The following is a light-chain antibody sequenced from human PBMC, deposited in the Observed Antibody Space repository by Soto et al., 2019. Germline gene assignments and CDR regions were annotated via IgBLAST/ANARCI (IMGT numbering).Light chain of an antibody. J-gene: IGLJ3*02. V-gene: IGLV3-21*02. CDR2: DDS. CDR1: KIGSKS. CDR3: QVLDSSSNCG. Sequence: SYELTQAPSVSVAPGQTAKITCGGNKIGSKSVHWYQQKPGQAPVLVVYDDSDRPSGIPERFAGSNAGNTATLTITRVEAGDEADYHCQVLDSSSNCGFGGGTKHTVL.